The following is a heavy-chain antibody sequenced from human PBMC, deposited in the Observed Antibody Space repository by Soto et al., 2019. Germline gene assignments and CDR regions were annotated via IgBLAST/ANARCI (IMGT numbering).Heavy chain of an antibody. CDR1: GFTFSSYG. V-gene: IGHV3-30*18. Sequence: GGSLRLSCAASGFTFSSYGXHWVRQAPGKGLEWVAVISYDGSNKYYADSVKGRFTISRDNSKNTLYLQMNSLRAEDTAVYYCAKSLQWLRDHAAFDIWGQGTMVTVSS. D-gene: IGHD5-12*01. J-gene: IGHJ3*02. CDR2: ISYDGSNK. CDR3: AKSLQWLRDHAAFDI.